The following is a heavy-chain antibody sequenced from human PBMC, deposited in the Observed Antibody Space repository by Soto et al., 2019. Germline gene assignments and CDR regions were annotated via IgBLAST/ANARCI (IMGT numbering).Heavy chain of an antibody. J-gene: IGHJ5*02. CDR2: IDPYDTGI. CDR1: GFDLSSYW. D-gene: IGHD2-2*01. V-gene: IGHV3-74*01. Sequence: VLLVESGGGLVQPGGSLRLSCAASGFDLSSYWMHWVRQAPGKGLVWVSRIDPYDTGITYADSVKGRFTISRDNAKNTLYLQMNSLRAEDTAVYFCTRDTFGSRESWGQGTLVSVSS. CDR3: TRDTFGSRES.